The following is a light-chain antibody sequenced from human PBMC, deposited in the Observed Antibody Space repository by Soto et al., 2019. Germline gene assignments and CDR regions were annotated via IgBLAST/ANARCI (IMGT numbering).Light chain of an antibody. CDR2: DAS. Sequence: EIVLTQSPGTLSLSPGERATLSCRASQSVSSSYLAWYQQKPGQAPRLLIYDASSRATGSPDRFSGSGSGTDFTLSISRLQPEDFAVYYCQQYGSAPQTFGQGTKVEIK. CDR1: QSVSSSY. J-gene: IGKJ1*01. V-gene: IGKV3-20*01. CDR3: QQYGSAPQT.